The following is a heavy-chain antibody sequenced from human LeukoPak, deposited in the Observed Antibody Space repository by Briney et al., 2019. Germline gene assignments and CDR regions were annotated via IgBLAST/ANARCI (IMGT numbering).Heavy chain of an antibody. CDR2: IRSKAYGGTT. CDR3: TRAAVAGLDY. CDR1: GFTFGDYA. J-gene: IGHJ4*02. D-gene: IGHD6-19*01. Sequence: GGSLRLSCTASGFTFGDYAMSWVRQVPGKGLEWVGFIRSKAYGGTTEYAASVKGRFTISRDDSKSIAYLQMNSLKTEDTAVYYCTRAAVAGLDYWGQGTLVTVSS. V-gene: IGHV3-49*04.